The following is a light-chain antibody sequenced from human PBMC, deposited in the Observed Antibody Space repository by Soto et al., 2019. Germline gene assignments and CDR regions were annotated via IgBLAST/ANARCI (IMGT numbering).Light chain of an antibody. V-gene: IGLV2-14*03. CDR1: NSDVGGYNY. CDR3: SSYTTSSVLA. J-gene: IGLJ2*01. Sequence: QSALTQPASVSGSLGQSITISCTGTNSDVGGYNYVSWYQHHPGKAPKLMIYDVTNRPSGVSNRFSASKSGNTASLTISGLQAEDEADYYCSSYTTSSVLAFGGGTKLTVL. CDR2: DVT.